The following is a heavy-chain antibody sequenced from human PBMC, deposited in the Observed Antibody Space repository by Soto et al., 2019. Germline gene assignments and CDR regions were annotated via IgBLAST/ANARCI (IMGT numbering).Heavy chain of an antibody. V-gene: IGHV4-34*01. J-gene: IGHJ4*02. CDR1: GGSFSGYY. CDR3: ARGITTIPAVQGDAPDNCYFDS. Sequence: LSLTCAVYGGSFSGYYWTWVRQPPGKGLEWIGDVNHSGSTNQNPSLKSRVTISVDTSKNQFSLKLKSVTAADTAVYYCARGITTIPAVQGDAPDNCYFDSWGLGTLVTVSS. D-gene: IGHD3-22*01. CDR2: VNHSGST.